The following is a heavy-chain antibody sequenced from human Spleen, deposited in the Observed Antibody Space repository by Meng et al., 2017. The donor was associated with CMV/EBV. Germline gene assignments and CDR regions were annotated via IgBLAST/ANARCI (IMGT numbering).Heavy chain of an antibody. CDR1: GGTFSSYA. V-gene: IGHV1-69*05. CDR2: IIPIFGTA. Sequence: SVKVSCKASGGTFSSYAISWVRQAPGQGLEWMGGIIPIFGTANYAQKFQGRVTITTDESTSTAYMELSSLRSEDTAVYYCASYCSSTSCHDHYYYYYGMDVWGQGTTVTVSS. D-gene: IGHD2-2*01. J-gene: IGHJ6*02. CDR3: ASYCSSTSCHDHYYYYYGMDV.